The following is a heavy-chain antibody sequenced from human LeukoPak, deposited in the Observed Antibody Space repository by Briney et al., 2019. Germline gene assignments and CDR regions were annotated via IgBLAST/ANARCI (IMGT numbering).Heavy chain of an antibody. V-gene: IGHV3-23*01. J-gene: IGHJ1*01. CDR1: GFTFSSHA. Sequence: PGGSLRLSCAASGFTFSSHAMSWVRQAPGKGLEWVSAISGSGGSTYYADSVKGRFTISRDNSKNTLYLQMNSLRAEDTAVYYCAKTGEQQLGYFQHWGQGTLVTVSS. CDR3: AKTGEQQLGYFQH. D-gene: IGHD6-13*01. CDR2: ISGSGGST.